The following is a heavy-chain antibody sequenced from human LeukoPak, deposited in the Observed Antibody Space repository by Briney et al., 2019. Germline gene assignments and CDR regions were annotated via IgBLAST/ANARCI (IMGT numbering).Heavy chain of an antibody. CDR1: GFSFNTYA. Sequence: GGSLRLSCAASGFSFNTYAMSWVRQAPGKGLEWVSAISNTGGSTYYADSVKGRFTISRDKSKNTLSLQMNSLRAEDTAVYYCATPSQNYYYYGMDVWGQGTTVTVSS. J-gene: IGHJ6*02. V-gene: IGHV3-23*01. CDR2: ISNTGGST. CDR3: ATPSQNYYYYGMDV.